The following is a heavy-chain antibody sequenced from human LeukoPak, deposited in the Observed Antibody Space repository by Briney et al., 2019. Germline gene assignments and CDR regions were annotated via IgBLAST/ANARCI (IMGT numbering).Heavy chain of an antibody. J-gene: IGHJ4*02. Sequence: GRSLRLSCAASGFTFSTYEMNWVRQAPAKGLEWISYISSSGTSIYYADSVKGRFTISRDNSKNSLYLQMNSLGAEDTAVYFCVRDYLPGDYNVYWGQGTLVTVSS. V-gene: IGHV3-48*03. CDR3: VRDYLPGDYNVY. D-gene: IGHD2/OR15-2a*01. CDR2: ISSSGTSI. CDR1: GFTFSTYE.